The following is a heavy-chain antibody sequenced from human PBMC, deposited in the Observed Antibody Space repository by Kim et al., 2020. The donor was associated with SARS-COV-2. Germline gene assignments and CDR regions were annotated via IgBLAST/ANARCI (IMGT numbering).Heavy chain of an antibody. J-gene: IGHJ3*02. D-gene: IGHD3-10*01. CDR3: ARHGYSSSDAFDI. Sequence: YTPPLKSRVTISVDTSKNPFSLKLSSVPAADTAVYYCARHGYSSSDAFDIWGQGTMVTVSS. V-gene: IGHV4-59*08.